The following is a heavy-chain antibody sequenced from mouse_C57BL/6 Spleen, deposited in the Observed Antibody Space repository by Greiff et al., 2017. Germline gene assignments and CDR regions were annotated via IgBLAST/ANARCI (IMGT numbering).Heavy chain of an antibody. CDR2: IWSGGST. V-gene: IGHV2-2*01. CDR1: GFSLTSYG. CDR3: ARKGSIYDGYPYYFDY. J-gene: IGHJ2*01. Sequence: VNVVESGPGLVQPSQSLSITCTVSGFSLTSYGVHWVRQSPGKGLEWLGVIWSGGSTDYNAAFISRLSISKDNSKSQVFFKMNSLQADDTAIYYCARKGSIYDGYPYYFDYWGQGTTLTVSS. D-gene: IGHD2-3*01.